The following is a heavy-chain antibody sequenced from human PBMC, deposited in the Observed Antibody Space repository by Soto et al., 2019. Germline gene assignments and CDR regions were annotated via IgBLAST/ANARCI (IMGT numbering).Heavy chain of an antibody. Sequence: EVQLVESGGGLVQPGRSLRLSCAASGFTFDDYAMHWVRQAPGKGLEWVSGISWNSGSIGYADSVKGRFTISRDNAKNSLYRQMNSLRAEDTALYYCARQQLEGDAFDIWGQGTMVTVSS. CDR1: GFTFDDYA. J-gene: IGHJ3*02. CDR2: ISWNSGSI. V-gene: IGHV3-9*01. D-gene: IGHD6-13*01. CDR3: ARQQLEGDAFDI.